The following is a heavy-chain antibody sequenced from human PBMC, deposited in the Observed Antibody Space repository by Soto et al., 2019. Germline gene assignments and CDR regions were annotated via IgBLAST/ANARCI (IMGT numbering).Heavy chain of an antibody. J-gene: IGHJ6*02. CDR2: ITSRSDHI. Sequence: EGSLRLSCAASGFTFGSYSMNWVRQAPGKGLEWVSSITSRSDHIDYADSVKGRFTISRDNAKSSLFLQMNSLRAEDTAVYYCARYYDFWTGDYHYGMDVWGQGTTVTVSS. D-gene: IGHD3-3*01. V-gene: IGHV3-21*01. CDR3: ARYYDFWTGDYHYGMDV. CDR1: GFTFGSYS.